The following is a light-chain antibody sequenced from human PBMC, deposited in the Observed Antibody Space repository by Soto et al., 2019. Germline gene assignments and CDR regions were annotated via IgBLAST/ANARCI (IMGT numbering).Light chain of an antibody. Sequence: EIVLTQSPATLSLSPGERATLSCRASQSLGYYLAWFQQKRGQAPRLLIYDASNRASGIPARFSGSGSATDFSLTISSLDPEEFAVYYCQQRRDWPLTFSGGTKVEIK. V-gene: IGKV3-11*01. J-gene: IGKJ4*01. CDR2: DAS. CDR3: QQRRDWPLT. CDR1: QSLGYY.